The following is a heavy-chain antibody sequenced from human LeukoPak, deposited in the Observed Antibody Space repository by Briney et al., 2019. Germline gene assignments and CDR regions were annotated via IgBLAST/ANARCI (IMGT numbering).Heavy chain of an antibody. J-gene: IGHJ6*02. CDR1: GFTFSSYA. V-gene: IGHV3-53*04. CDR2: IYSGGST. Sequence: GGSLRLSCAASGFTFSSYAMSWVRQAPGKGLEWVSVIYSGGSTYYADSVKGRFTISRHNSKNTLYLQMNSLRAEDTAVYYCARDTATSGGYYGMDVWGQGTTVTVSS. D-gene: IGHD1-26*01. CDR3: ARDTATSGGYYGMDV.